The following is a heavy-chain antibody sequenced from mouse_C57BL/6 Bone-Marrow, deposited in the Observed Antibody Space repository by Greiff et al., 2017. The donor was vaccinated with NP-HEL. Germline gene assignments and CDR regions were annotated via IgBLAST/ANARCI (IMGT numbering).Heavy chain of an antibody. D-gene: IGHD2-5*01. Sequence: EVKLMESGGGLVKPGGSLKLSCAASGFTFSSYAMSWVRQTPEKRLEWVATISDGGSYTYYPDNVKGRFTISIDNAKNNLYLQMSHLKSEDTAMYYCARDKGPTIVTPYYAMDYWGQGTSVTVSS. V-gene: IGHV5-4*01. CDR1: GFTFSSYA. CDR2: ISDGGSYT. CDR3: ARDKGPTIVTPYYAMDY. J-gene: IGHJ4*01.